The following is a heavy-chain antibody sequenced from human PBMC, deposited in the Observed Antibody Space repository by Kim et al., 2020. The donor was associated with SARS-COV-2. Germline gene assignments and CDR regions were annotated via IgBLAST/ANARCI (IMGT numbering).Heavy chain of an antibody. CDR1: GFTFSNYG. D-gene: IGHD6-6*01. CDR2: ISSGVTYI. CDR3: ARATFDYTSSSASY. Sequence: GGSLRLSCVASGFTFSNYGMHWVRQAPGKGLEWVSLISSGVTYIYYADSVKGRFTISRDNPKNSLYLQMDSLTAEDTAVYYCARATFDYTSSSASY. J-gene: IGHJ4*03. V-gene: IGHV3-21*05.